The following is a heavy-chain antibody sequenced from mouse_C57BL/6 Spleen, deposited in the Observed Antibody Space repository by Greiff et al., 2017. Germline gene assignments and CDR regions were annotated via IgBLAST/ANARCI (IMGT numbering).Heavy chain of an antibody. D-gene: IGHD1-1*01. V-gene: IGHV1-64*01. CDR2: IHPNRGST. J-gene: IGHJ1*03. CDR3: ARRRTYGSSLYWYFDV. CDR1: GYTFTSYW. Sequence: VQLQQPGAELVKPGASVKLSCKASGYTFTSYWMHWVKQRPGQGLEWVGMIHPNRGSTNYNEKFKSKATLTVDKSSSKAYMELRSLTSEDYAIYYCARRRTYGSSLYWYFDVWGTGTTVTVSS.